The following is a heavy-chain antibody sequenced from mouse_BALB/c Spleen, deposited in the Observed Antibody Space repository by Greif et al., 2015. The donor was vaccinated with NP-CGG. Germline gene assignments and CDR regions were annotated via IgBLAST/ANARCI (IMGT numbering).Heavy chain of an antibody. CDR1: GYTFTNYW. CDR2: IYPGGGYT. CDR3: ARSRKNGYGYAMDY. J-gene: IGHJ4*01. V-gene: IGHV1-63*02. Sequence: VQLQQSGAELVRPGTSVKISCKASGYTFTNYWLGWVKQRPGHGLEWIGDIYPGGGYTNYNEKFKGKATLTADISSSTAYMQLSSLTSEDSAVYFCARSRKNGYGYAMDYWGQGTSVTVSS. D-gene: IGHD1-1*01.